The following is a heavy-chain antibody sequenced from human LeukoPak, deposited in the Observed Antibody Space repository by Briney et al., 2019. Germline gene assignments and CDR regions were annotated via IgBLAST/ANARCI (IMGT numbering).Heavy chain of an antibody. D-gene: IGHD1-26*01. CDR2: ISAYNGNT. V-gene: IGHV1-18*01. J-gene: IGHJ4*02. CDR3: ARDSIFSGSYIAFDY. Sequence: ASVKVSCKASGYTFTSYGISWVRQAPGQGLEWMGWISAYNGNTNYAQKLQGRVTMTTETSTSTAYMELRSLRSDDTAVYYCARDSIFSGSYIAFDYWGQGTLVTVSS. CDR1: GYTFTSYG.